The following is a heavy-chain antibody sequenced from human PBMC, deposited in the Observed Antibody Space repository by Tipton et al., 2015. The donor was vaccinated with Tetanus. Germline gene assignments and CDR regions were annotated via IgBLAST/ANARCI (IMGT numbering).Heavy chain of an antibody. D-gene: IGHD5-12*01. Sequence: LEWIGYIYHSGRAFYNASLKSRVTMSVDGSKNQFSLKLSSVTAADTAVYYCARDIGYGNLDYWGQGTLVTVSS. CDR2: IYHSGRA. J-gene: IGHJ4*02. V-gene: IGHV4-30-2*01. CDR3: ARDIGYGNLDY.